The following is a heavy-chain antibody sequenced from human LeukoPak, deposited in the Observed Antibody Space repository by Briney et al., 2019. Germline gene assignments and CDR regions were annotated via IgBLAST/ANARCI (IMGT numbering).Heavy chain of an antibody. Sequence: TGGSLRLSCAASGFTFSSYAMHWVRQAPGKGLEWVAVISYDGSNKYYADSVKGRFTISRDNSKNTLYLQMNSLRAEDTAVYYCARYAYCSSTSCPYYYYYGMDVWGQGTTVTVSS. J-gene: IGHJ6*02. CDR1: GFTFSSYA. V-gene: IGHV3-30*04. CDR3: ARYAYCSSTSCPYYYYYGMDV. D-gene: IGHD2-2*01. CDR2: ISYDGSNK.